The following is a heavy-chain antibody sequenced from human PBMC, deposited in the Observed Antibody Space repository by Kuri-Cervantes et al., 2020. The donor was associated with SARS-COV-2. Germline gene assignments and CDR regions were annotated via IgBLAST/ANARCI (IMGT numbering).Heavy chain of an antibody. D-gene: IGHD1-26*01. CDR1: GFTFSSYA. Sequence: GESLKISCAASGFTFSSYAMSWVRQAPGKGLEWVSAISGSGGSTYYADSVKGRFTISRDNSKNTLYLQMNSLRAEDTAVYYCARLLHNDSGDYWGQGTLVTVSS. V-gene: IGHV3-23*01. CDR3: ARLLHNDSGDY. J-gene: IGHJ4*02. CDR2: ISGSGGST.